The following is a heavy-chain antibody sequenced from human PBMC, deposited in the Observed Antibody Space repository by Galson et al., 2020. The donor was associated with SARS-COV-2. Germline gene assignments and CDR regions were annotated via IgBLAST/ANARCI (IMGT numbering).Heavy chain of an antibody. CDR2: FDPEDGET. D-gene: IGHD4-17*01. Sequence: ASVKVSCKVSGYTLTELSMHWVRQAPGKGLEWMGGFDPEDGETIYAQKFQGRVTMTEDTSTDTAYMELSSLRSEDTAVYYCATGPMTTVTTGWLDPWGQGTLVTGS. J-gene: IGHJ5*02. CDR1: GYTLTELS. CDR3: ATGPMTTVTTGWLDP. V-gene: IGHV1-24*01.